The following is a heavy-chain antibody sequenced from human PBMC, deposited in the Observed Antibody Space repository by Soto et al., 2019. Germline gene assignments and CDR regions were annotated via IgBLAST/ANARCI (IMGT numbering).Heavy chain of an antibody. CDR3: AASPYTYYYDSSGYLIFDY. J-gene: IGHJ4*02. D-gene: IGHD3-22*01. CDR2: IVVGSGNT. V-gene: IGHV1-58*01. Sequence: SVKVSCKASGFTFTSSAVQWVRQARGQRLEWIGWIVVGSGNTNYAQKFQERVTITRDMSTSTAYMELSSLRSEDTAVYYCAASPYTYYYDSSGYLIFDYWGQGTLVTVSS. CDR1: GFTFTSSA.